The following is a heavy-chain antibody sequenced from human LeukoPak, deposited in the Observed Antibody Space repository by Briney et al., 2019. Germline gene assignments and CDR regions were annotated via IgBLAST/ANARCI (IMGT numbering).Heavy chain of an antibody. CDR1: GFTFSNYG. D-gene: IGHD2-15*01. CDR3: AKRVVGAYYFDY. CDR2: ISGSGVST. V-gene: IGHV3-23*01. J-gene: IGHJ4*02. Sequence: GGSLRLSCAASGFTFSNYGMYWARQAPGKGLEWVSSISGSGVSTYYADSVKGRFTISRDNSRNTLYLQMNSLRAEDTAVYYCAKRVVGAYYFDYWGQGTLVTVSS.